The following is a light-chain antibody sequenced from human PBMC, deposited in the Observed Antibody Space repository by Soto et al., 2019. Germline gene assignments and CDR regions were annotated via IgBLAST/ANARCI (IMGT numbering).Light chain of an antibody. CDR3: CSYTTSTTVV. CDR1: SSDVGGYNF. J-gene: IGLJ1*01. CDR2: EVT. Sequence: QSALTQTASVSGSPGQSITISCTGTSSDVGGYNFVSWYQQHPGKAPKLIIHEVTNRPSGASNRFSGSKSGNTASLTISGLQAEDEAVYYCCSYTTSTTVVFGTGTKLTVL. V-gene: IGLV2-14*03.